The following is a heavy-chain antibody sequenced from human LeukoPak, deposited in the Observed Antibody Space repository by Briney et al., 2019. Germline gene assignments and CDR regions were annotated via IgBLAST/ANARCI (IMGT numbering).Heavy chain of an antibody. CDR3: AREPYGTYFDY. CDR1: GGTFSSYT. J-gene: IGHJ4*02. V-gene: IGHV1-69*16. Sequence: SVKVSCKASGGTFSSYTISWVRQAPGQGLEWMGRIIPILGIANYAQKFQGRVTITTDESTSTAYMELSSLRSEDTAVYYCAREPYGTYFDYWGQGSLVTVSS. CDR2: IIPILGIA. D-gene: IGHD3-10*01.